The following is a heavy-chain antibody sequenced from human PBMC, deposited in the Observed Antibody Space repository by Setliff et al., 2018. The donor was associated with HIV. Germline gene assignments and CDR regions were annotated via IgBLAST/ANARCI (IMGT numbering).Heavy chain of an antibody. D-gene: IGHD2-2*01. CDR3: ARGGVCTSTSCGGNYYYGMDV. CDR2: IIPVYGTP. CDR1: GYTFTSYG. J-gene: IGHJ6*02. V-gene: IGHV1-69*13. Sequence: SVKVSCKASGYTFTSYGISWVRQAPGQGLEWMGGIIPVYGTPESAQRMQGRVKITAIESTSTAYMELSSLRSDDTAVYYCARGGVCTSTSCGGNYYYGMDVWGQGTTVTVSS.